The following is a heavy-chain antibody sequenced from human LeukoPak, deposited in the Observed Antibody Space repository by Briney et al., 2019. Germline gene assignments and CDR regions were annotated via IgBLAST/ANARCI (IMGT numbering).Heavy chain of an antibody. V-gene: IGHV1-46*01. J-gene: IGHJ4*02. CDR3: ARAIVVVPAATCYFDY. CDR2: INPSGGST. D-gene: IGHD2-2*01. CDR1: GYTFTSYY. Sequence: ASVKVSCKASGYTFTSYYMHWVRQAPGQGLEWMGIINPSGGSTSYAQKFQGRVTMTRDMSTSTVYMELSSLRSEDTAVYYCARAIVVVPAATCYFDYWGQGTLVTVSS.